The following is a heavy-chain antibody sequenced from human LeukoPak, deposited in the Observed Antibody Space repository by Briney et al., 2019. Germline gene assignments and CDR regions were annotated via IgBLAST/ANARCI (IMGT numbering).Heavy chain of an antibody. Sequence: AASVKVSCKASGGTFSSYAISWVRQAPGQGLEWMGGIIPIFGTANYAQKFQGRVTITADESTSTAYMELSSLRSEDTAVYYCASSYYDSSGYYYDWFDPWGRGTLVTVSS. CDR1: GGTFSSYA. V-gene: IGHV1-69*01. J-gene: IGHJ5*02. CDR2: IIPIFGTA. CDR3: ASSYYDSSGYYYDWFDP. D-gene: IGHD3-22*01.